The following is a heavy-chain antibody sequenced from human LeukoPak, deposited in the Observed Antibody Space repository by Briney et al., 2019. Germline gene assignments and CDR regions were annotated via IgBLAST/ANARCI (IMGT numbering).Heavy chain of an antibody. J-gene: IGHJ6*04. CDR1: GFTFSSYS. V-gene: IGHV3-21*01. Sequence: GGSLRLSCAASGFTFSSYSMNWVRQAPGKGLEWVSSISSSSSYIYYADSVKGRFTISRDNAKNSLYLQMNSLRAEDTAVYYCARADPSRGDVVDVWGKGTTVTVSS. D-gene: IGHD2-2*01. CDR3: ARADPSRGDVVDV. CDR2: ISSSSSYI.